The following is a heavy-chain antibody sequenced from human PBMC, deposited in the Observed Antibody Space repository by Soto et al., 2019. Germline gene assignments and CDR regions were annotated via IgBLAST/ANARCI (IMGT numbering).Heavy chain of an antibody. J-gene: IGHJ6*02. V-gene: IGHV3-72*01. Sequence: EVQLVESGGGLVQPGGSLRLSCAASGFTFNDHYMDWVRQAPGKGLEWVGRTRNKANSYTTEYAASGKGRFTISRDDSKNSMYLQMNSLKTEDTAVYYCATHSSSWYLNGMDVWGQGTTVTVSS. CDR1: GFTFNDHY. CDR3: ATHSSSWYLNGMDV. CDR2: TRNKANSYTT. D-gene: IGHD6-13*01.